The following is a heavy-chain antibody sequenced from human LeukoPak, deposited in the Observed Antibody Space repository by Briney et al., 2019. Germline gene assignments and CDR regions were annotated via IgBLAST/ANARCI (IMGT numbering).Heavy chain of an antibody. J-gene: IGHJ6*02. CDR1: GGSISSSSYY. CDR3: ARVGGFGELLLDTKPGSIGYYYYGMDV. D-gene: IGHD3-10*01. CDR2: IYYSGST. V-gene: IGHV4-39*07. Sequence: SETLSLTCTVSGGSISSSSYYWGWIRQPPGKGLEWIGSIYYSGSTYYNPSLKSRVTISVDTSKNQFSLKLSSVTAADTAVYYCARVGGFGELLLDTKPGSIGYYYYGMDVWGQGTTVTVSS.